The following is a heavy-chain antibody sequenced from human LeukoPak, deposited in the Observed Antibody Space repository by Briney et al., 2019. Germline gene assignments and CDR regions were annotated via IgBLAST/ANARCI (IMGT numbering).Heavy chain of an antibody. J-gene: IGHJ6*02. CDR1: GYSISSYW. V-gene: IGHV5-51*01. D-gene: IGHD6-13*01. CDR2: IYPYDSGT. Sequence: GESLKISCKGSGYSISSYWIGWVRQMPGKGLEGMGIIYPYDSGTRYNPFFQGQGTISADKSTNTAHLQWSSLKASDTAMYYCARGAAGTTTEYYYFGLDVWGQGTTVRVSS. CDR3: ARGAAGTTTEYYYFGLDV.